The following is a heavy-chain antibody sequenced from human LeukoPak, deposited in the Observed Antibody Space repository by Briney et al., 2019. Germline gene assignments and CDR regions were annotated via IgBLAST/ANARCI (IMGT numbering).Heavy chain of an antibody. CDR2: IYYSGST. CDR1: GGSISSYY. Sequence: SETLSLTCTVSGGSISSYYWSWIRQPPGKALQWIGYIYYSGSTNYNPSLKSRVTISVDTSKNQFSLKLSSVTAADTAVYYCARERNYYYSMDVWGQGTTVTVSS. V-gene: IGHV4-59*01. J-gene: IGHJ6*02. CDR3: ARERNYYYSMDV.